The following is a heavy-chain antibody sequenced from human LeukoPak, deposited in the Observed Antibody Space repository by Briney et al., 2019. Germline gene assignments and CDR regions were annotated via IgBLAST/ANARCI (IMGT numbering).Heavy chain of an antibody. CDR1: GFTFSTYT. CDR3: ARDGISGWHLDS. V-gene: IGHV3-21*01. J-gene: IGHJ4*02. D-gene: IGHD6-19*01. Sequence: PGGSLRLSCAASGFTFSTYTMNWVRQAPGKGLEWVSSISGSGTYIYYADSVKGRLTISRDNAKISLYLQMNSLRAEDTAVYYCARDGISGWHLDSWGQGTLVTVSS. CDR2: ISGSGTYI.